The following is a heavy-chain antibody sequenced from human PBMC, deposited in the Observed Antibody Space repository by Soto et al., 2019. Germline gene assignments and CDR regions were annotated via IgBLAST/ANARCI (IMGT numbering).Heavy chain of an antibody. CDR1: GYTFTSYA. CDR3: ARGFWSGYYYYYMDV. Sequence: GASVKVSCKASGYTFTSYAMHWVRQAPGQRLEWMGWINAGNGNTKYSQKFQGRVTITRNTSASTAYMELSSLRSEDTAVYSCARGFWSGYYYYYMDVWGKGTTVTVSS. V-gene: IGHV1-3*01. CDR2: INAGNGNT. J-gene: IGHJ6*03. D-gene: IGHD3-3*01.